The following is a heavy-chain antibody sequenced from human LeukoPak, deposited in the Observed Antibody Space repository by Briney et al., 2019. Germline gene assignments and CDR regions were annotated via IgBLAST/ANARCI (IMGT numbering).Heavy chain of an antibody. J-gene: IGHJ5*02. CDR1: GFTFDDYA. D-gene: IGHD3-3*01. CDR3: AKDYDFWSGENWFDP. CDR2: INGDGGST. V-gene: IGHV3-43*02. Sequence: PGGSLRLSCAVSGFTFDDYAMHWVRQAPGKGLEWASLINGDGGSTYYADSVKGRFTISRDNSKNSLYLQMNSLRTEDTALYYCAKDYDFWSGENWFDPWGQGTLVTVSS.